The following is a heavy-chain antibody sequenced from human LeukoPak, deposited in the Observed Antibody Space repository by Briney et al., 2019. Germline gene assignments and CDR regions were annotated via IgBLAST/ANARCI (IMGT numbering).Heavy chain of an antibody. Sequence: GESLKISCKGSGYSFTSYWIGWVRQMPGKGLEWMGIIYPGDSDTRYSPSFQGQVTISADKSISTAYLQWSSLKASDTAMYYCARPAGCGGNSGSFDYWGQGTLVTVSS. CDR3: ARPAGCGGNSGSFDY. CDR2: IYPGDSDT. J-gene: IGHJ4*02. D-gene: IGHD2-21*02. CDR1: GYSFTSYW. V-gene: IGHV5-51*01.